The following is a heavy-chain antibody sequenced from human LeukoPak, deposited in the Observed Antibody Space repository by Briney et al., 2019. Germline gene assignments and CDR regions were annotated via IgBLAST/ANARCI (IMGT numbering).Heavy chain of an antibody. CDR1: GYTFSNYA. Sequence: ASVKVSCKASGYTFSNYAFSWVRQAPGQGLEWMGWISAYNGNTNYAQKFRGRVTMTTDTSTSTAYMELRSLRSDDTAVFYCARAGRVQLWLSYFDYWGQGTLVTVSS. CDR3: ARAGRVQLWLSYFDY. V-gene: IGHV1-18*01. CDR2: ISAYNGNT. J-gene: IGHJ4*02. D-gene: IGHD5-18*01.